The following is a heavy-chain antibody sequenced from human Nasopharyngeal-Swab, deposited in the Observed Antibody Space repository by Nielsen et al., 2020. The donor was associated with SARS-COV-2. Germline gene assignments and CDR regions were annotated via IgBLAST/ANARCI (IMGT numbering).Heavy chain of an antibody. V-gene: IGHV3-13*01. CDR2: IGTVGDT. D-gene: IGHD3-10*01. J-gene: IGHJ3*02. Sequence: GESLKISCAASGFTFSSYDMHWVRQVTGKGLEWVSVIGTVGDTYYPGSVKGRFTISRENAKNSLYLQMNSLRAGDTAVYYCARGGLRGDAFDIWGQGTMVTASS. CDR1: GFTFSSYD. CDR3: ARGGLRGDAFDI.